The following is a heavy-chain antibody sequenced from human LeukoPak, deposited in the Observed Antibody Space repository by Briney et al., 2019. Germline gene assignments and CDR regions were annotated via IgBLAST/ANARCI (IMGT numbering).Heavy chain of an antibody. Sequence: GSLRLSCAASGFSFNNYAMTWVRQAPGKGLEWVSAISGGGGSIFYADSVKGRFTISRDNSKNTMYLQMTSLRVEDTAVYYCAKDPGYSSGWPGGDYWGQGTLVTVSS. J-gene: IGHJ4*02. CDR1: GFSFNNYA. CDR2: ISGGGGSI. CDR3: AKDPGYSSGWPGGDY. D-gene: IGHD6-19*01. V-gene: IGHV3-23*01.